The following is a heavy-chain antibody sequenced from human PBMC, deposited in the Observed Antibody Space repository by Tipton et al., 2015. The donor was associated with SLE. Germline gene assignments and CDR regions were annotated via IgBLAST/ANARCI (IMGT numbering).Heavy chain of an antibody. CDR1: GGSISSSSYY. CDR3: ARGVRIAVVKGWYFDL. CDR2: IYYSGST. D-gene: IGHD6-19*01. Sequence: TLSLTCTVSGGSISSSSYYWGWIRQPPGKGLEWIGGIYYSGSTYYNPSLKSRVTISVDTSKNQFSLKLNSVTVADTAVYYCARGVRIAVVKGWYFDLWGRGTLVTVSS. J-gene: IGHJ2*01. V-gene: IGHV4-39*07.